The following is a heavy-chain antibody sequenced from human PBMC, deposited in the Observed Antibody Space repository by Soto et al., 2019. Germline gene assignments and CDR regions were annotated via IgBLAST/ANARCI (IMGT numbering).Heavy chain of an antibody. J-gene: IGHJ4*02. CDR3: ARDTRGPPYSSSSPDY. CDR2: ISSSSSYI. V-gene: IGHV3-21*01. Sequence: PGGSLRLSCAASGFTFSSYSMNWVRQAPGKGLEWVSSISSSSSYIYYADSVKGRFTISRDNAKNSLYLQMNSLRAEDTAVYYCARDTRGPPYSSSSPDYRGQGTLVTVSS. D-gene: IGHD6-6*01. CDR1: GFTFSSYS.